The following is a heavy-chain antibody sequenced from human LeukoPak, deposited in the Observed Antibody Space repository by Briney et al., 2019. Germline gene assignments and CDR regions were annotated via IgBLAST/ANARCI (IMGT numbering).Heavy chain of an antibody. J-gene: IGHJ5*02. D-gene: IGHD2-2*01. Sequence: SETLSLTCTVSGGSISSYYWSWIRQPAGKGLEWIGRIYTSGSTNYNPSLKSRVTMSVDTSKNQFSLKLSSVTAADTAVYYCASLDIVVVPAAIGWFDPWGQGTLVTVSS. V-gene: IGHV4-4*07. CDR1: GGSISSYY. CDR2: IYTSGST. CDR3: ASLDIVVVPAAIGWFDP.